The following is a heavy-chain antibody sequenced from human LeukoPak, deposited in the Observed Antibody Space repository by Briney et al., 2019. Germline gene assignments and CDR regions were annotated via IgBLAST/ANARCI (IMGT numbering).Heavy chain of an antibody. CDR2: INHSGRT. Sequence: PSETLSLTCAVYGASFSSHYCNWIRQPPGGGLEWIGEINHSGRTNYNPSLKSRITISVDTSKKQVSLKLTSVTVADTAMYYCTGGRFTGGGFGGSHDWGQGTLVTVSS. J-gene: IGHJ4*02. D-gene: IGHD3-16*01. V-gene: IGHV4-34*01. CDR3: TGGRFTGGGFGGSHD. CDR1: GASFSSHY.